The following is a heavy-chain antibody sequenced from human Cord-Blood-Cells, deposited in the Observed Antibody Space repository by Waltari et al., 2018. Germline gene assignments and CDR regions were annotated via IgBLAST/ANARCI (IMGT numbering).Heavy chain of an antibody. CDR1: GGSISSSSYY. CDR2: IYYSGTT. Sequence: QLQLQESGPGLVKPSETLSLTCTVSGGSISSSSYYWGWIRQPSGKGLEWIGSIYYSGTTYYTPSLKSRVTISVDTSKNQFSLKLSSVTAADTAVYYCAREVYKEYSSSSYAFDIWGQGTMVTVSS. J-gene: IGHJ3*02. V-gene: IGHV4-39*01. D-gene: IGHD6-6*01. CDR3: AREVYKEYSSSSYAFDI.